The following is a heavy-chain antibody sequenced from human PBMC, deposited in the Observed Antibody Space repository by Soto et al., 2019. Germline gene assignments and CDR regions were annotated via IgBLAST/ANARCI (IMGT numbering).Heavy chain of an antibody. Sequence: QVQLVESGGGLVKPGGSLRLSCAASGFTFSDYYMSWIRQAPGKGLEGVSDISSSGSTIYYADSVKGRFTNSRDNAKNSLYLQMNSRRAEDTAVCYCARDGQDECLEPLFQACSGMDVWGHGTTVTVSS. CDR1: GFTFSDYY. J-gene: IGHJ6*02. D-gene: IGHD3-10*02. CDR2: ISSSGSTI. V-gene: IGHV3-11*01. CDR3: ARDGQDECLEPLFQACSGMDV.